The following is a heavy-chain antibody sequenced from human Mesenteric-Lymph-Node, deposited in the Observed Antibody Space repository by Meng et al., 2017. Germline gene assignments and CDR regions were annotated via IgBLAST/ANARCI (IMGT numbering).Heavy chain of an antibody. CDR3: ARLGYLGFDP. V-gene: IGHV1-2*02. CDR1: GYTFTDYY. CDR2: INPNSGGT. Sequence: ASVKVSCKASGYTFTDYYIHWVRQAPGQGLEWMGWINPNSGGTSYAQMFQGRVTMTRDTSISTAYMELSTLRSDDTALYYCARLGYLGFDPWGQGTLVTVSS. D-gene: IGHD3-16*02. J-gene: IGHJ5*02.